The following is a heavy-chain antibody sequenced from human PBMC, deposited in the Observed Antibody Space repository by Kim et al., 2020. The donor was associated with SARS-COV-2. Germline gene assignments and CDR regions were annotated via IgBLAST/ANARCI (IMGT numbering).Heavy chain of an antibody. D-gene: IGHD2-2*02. CDR1: GGSITSYY. Sequence: SETLSLTCTVSGGSITSYYWSWIRQPPGKGLEWIGYIYYSGSTNYNPSLKSRVTISVDTSKNQFSLKLSSVTAADTALYYCARLGLGDCSSTSCYTAFDIWGQGTMVTV. V-gene: IGHV4-59*08. CDR2: IYYSGST. J-gene: IGHJ3*02. CDR3: ARLGLGDCSSTSCYTAFDI.